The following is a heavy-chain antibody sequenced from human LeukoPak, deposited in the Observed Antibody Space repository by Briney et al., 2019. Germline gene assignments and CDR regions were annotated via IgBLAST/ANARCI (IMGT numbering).Heavy chain of an antibody. V-gene: IGHV3-21*01. CDR1: GFTFINYS. J-gene: IGHJ4*02. Sequence: GGSLRLSCTASGFTFINYSMNWVRQAPGKGLEWVSSISTNSAFIYYADSVRGRFTISRDNAKTSLYLQMNSLRAEDTAVYYCARDLSGVTGYTYGRGIDYWGQGTLVTVSS. CDR2: ISTNSAFI. D-gene: IGHD5-18*01. CDR3: ARDLSGVTGYTYGRGIDY.